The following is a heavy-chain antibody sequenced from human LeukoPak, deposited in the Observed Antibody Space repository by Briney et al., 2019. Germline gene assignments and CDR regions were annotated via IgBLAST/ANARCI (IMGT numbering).Heavy chain of an antibody. CDR1: GFTFSNSA. CDR2: LSGSGLTT. V-gene: IGHV3-23*01. D-gene: IGHD6-13*01. J-gene: IGHJ4*02. Sequence: PGGSLRLSCAASGFTFSNSAMSWVRQAPGKGLEWVSTLSGSGLTTYYADSVKGRFTISRDNSKNKLYLQMNSLRAEDTAVYYCAKGGSSWYIQVQIDYWGQGTLVTVSS. CDR3: AKGGSSWYIQVQIDY.